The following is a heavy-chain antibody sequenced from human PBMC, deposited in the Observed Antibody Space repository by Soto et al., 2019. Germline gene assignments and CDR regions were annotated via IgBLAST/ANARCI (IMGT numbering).Heavy chain of an antibody. CDR1: GFTFSSYG. Sequence: GGSLRLSCAASGFTFSSYGMHWVRQXPGKGLEWVAVISYDGSNKYYADSVKGRFTISRDNSKNTLYLQMNSLRAEDTAVYYCAKDRDSSSWYSYYYYYYGMDVWGQGTTVTVSS. D-gene: IGHD6-13*01. CDR3: AKDRDSSSWYSYYYYYYGMDV. J-gene: IGHJ6*02. CDR2: ISYDGSNK. V-gene: IGHV3-30*18.